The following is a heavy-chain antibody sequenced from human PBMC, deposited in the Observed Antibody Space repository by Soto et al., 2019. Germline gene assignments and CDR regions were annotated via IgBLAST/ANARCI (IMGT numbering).Heavy chain of an antibody. V-gene: IGHV4-59*01. CDR2: IYYSGST. CDR1: GGSISSYY. CDR3: ARVSGNWGVSDFDY. D-gene: IGHD7-27*01. Sequence: QVQLQESGPGLVKPSETLSLTCTVSGGSISSYYWSWIRQPPGKGLEWIGYIYYSGSTNYNPSLKCRVTISVDTSKNQFSLKLSSVTAADTAVYYCARVSGNWGVSDFDYWGQGTLVTVSS. J-gene: IGHJ4*02.